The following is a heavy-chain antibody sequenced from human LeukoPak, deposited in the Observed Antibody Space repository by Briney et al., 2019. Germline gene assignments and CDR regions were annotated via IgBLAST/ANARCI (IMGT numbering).Heavy chain of an antibody. J-gene: IGHJ4*02. CDR3: ARPLTILRGVVTSSDY. D-gene: IGHD3-10*01. CDR2: IYPGDSDT. CDR1: GYTFTNYW. V-gene: IGHV5-51*01. Sequence: GESLKISCKGSGYTFTNYWIGWVRQMPGKDLEWMGIIYPGDSDTRYSPSFQGQVTISADKSISTAYLQWSSLKASDTAMYYCARPLTILRGVVTSSDYWGQGTLVTVSS.